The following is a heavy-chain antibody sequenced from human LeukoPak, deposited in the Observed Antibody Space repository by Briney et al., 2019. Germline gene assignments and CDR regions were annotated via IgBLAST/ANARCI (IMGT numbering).Heavy chain of an antibody. Sequence: SETLSLTRAVSGYSISSGYYWGWIRQPPGKGLEWIGSIYHTGSTNYNPSLSSRVTISIDTAKNQFSLKLTSVTAADTAVYYCARRGRNSSGWQDYLWGQGTLVTVSS. V-gene: IGHV4-38-2*01. D-gene: IGHD6-25*01. CDR1: GYSISSGYY. CDR2: IYHTGST. CDR3: ARRGRNSSGWQDYL. J-gene: IGHJ4*02.